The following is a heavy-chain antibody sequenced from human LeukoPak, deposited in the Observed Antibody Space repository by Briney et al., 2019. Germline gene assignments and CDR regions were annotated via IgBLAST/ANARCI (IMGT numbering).Heavy chain of an antibody. Sequence: GGSLRLSCAASGFTFSSYSMNWVRQAPGKGLEWVSYMSSSAKYIFYADSVKGRFTISRDDANNSVYLQMNSLRAEDTAVYYCARDSAARGRYSVAGPFDFWGQGSLVTVPS. J-gene: IGHJ4*02. V-gene: IGHV3-21*01. CDR1: GFTFSSYS. CDR3: ARDSAARGRYSVAGPFDF. CDR2: MSSSAKYI. D-gene: IGHD6-19*01.